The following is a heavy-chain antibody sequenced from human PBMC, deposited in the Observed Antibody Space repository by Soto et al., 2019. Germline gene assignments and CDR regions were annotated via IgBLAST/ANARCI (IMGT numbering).Heavy chain of an antibody. CDR1: GYTFTSYD. CDR2: MNPNSGNT. CDR3: ARGAGLHLGELSQKEMDV. Sequence: ASVKVSCKASGYTFTSYDINWVRQATGQGLEWMGWMNPNSGNTGYAQKFQGRVTMTRNTSISTAYMELSSLRSEDTAVYYCARGAGLHLGELSQKEMDVWGKGTTVTVSS. D-gene: IGHD3-16*02. V-gene: IGHV1-8*01. J-gene: IGHJ6*04.